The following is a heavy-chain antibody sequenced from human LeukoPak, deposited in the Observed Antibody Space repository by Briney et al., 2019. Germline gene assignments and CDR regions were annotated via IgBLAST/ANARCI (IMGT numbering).Heavy chain of an antibody. J-gene: IGHJ4*02. CDR3: ASGDFWSGYPPGY. CDR2: INHSGST. D-gene: IGHD3-3*01. Sequence: PSETLSLTCAVYGGSFSGYYWSWIRQPPGKGLEWIGEINHSGSTNYNPSLKSRVTISVDTSKNQFSLKLSSVTAADTAVYYCASGDFWSGYPPGYWGQGTLVTVSS. V-gene: IGHV4-34*01. CDR1: GGSFSGYY.